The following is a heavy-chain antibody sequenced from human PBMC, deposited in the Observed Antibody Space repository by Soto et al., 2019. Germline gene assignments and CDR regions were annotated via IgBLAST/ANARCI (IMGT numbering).Heavy chain of an antibody. J-gene: IGHJ4*02. CDR2: IFPGSGGT. CDR1: GYTFTTYF. D-gene: IGHD6-25*01. CDR3: AREWQRGTDY. V-gene: IGHV1-2*02. Sequence: QVQLVQSGAEVVKPGASVKVSCKASGYTFTTYFLHWVRQAPGQGLEWLGWIFPGSGGTNYAPMFQGRVTMTRDTSINTAYMELSRMTSDDTGVYYCAREWQRGTDYWGQGALITVSS.